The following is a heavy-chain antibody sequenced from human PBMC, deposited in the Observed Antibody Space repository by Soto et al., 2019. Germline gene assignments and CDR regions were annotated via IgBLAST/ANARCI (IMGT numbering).Heavy chain of an antibody. Sequence: GASVKVSCKASGYTFTSYGISWVRQAPGQGLEWMGWISAYNGNTNYAQKLQGRVTMTTDTSKNQFSLKLRSVSADDTAVYFCARVSFFRGFDWLFAFDSWGQGALVTVSS. CDR2: ISAYNGNT. D-gene: IGHD3-9*01. CDR1: GYTFTSYG. CDR3: ARVSFFRGFDWLFAFDS. J-gene: IGHJ4*02. V-gene: IGHV1-18*01.